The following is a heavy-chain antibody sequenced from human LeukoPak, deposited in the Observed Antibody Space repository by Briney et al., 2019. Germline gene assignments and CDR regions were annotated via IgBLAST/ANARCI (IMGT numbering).Heavy chain of an antibody. D-gene: IGHD2-15*01. CDR2: IYTSGGT. V-gene: IGHV4-4*07. CDR1: GGSMIIYY. Sequence: SETLSLTCTVSGGSMIIYYWSWIRQPAGKGLEWIGRIYTSGGTNYKPSLKSDVTMSVETDKNQFSLKLSSVTAADTAVYYCARARRYCSGGSCNSGAFDYWGQGTLVTVSS. J-gene: IGHJ4*02. CDR3: ARARRYCSGGSCNSGAFDY.